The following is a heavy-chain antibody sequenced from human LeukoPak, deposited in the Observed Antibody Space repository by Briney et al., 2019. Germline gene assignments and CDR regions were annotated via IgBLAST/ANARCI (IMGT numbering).Heavy chain of an antibody. D-gene: IGHD3-22*01. V-gene: IGHV3-74*01. CDR3: ARVPAEIGGYYPEYFRH. CDR2: IKSDGST. J-gene: IGHJ1*01. Sequence: GGSLRLSCAASGFTFSRYWMYWVRQAPGKGLVWVSRIKSDGSTNYADSVKGRFTISRDNAKNTVSLQMNSLRAEDTGVYYCARVPAEIGGYYPEYFRHWGQGTLVTVSS. CDR1: GFTFSRYW.